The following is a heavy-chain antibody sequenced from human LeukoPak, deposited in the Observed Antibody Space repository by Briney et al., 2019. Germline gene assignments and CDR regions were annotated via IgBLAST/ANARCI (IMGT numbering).Heavy chain of an antibody. J-gene: IGHJ5*02. CDR3: ARGCSSTSCLMPFDP. CDR1: GFTFSSYS. V-gene: IGHV3-21*01. D-gene: IGHD2-2*01. CDR2: ISSSSSYI. Sequence: GGSLRLSCAASGFTFSSYSMNWVCQAPGKGLEWVSSISSSSSYIYYADSVKGRFTISRDNAKNSLYLQMNSLRAEDTAVYYCARGCSSTSCLMPFDPWGQGTLVTVSS.